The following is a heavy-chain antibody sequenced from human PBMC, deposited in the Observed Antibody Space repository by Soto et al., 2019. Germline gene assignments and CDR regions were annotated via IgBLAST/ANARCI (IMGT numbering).Heavy chain of an antibody. CDR2: IYSGGST. CDR3: ARTHYGDYVGAFDI. Sequence: EVQLVETGGGLIQPGGSLRLSCAASGFTVSSNYMSWVRQAPGKGLEWVSVIYSGGSTYYADSVKGRFTISRDNSKNTLYLQKNSLRAEDTAVYYCARTHYGDYVGAFDIWGQGTMVTVSS. V-gene: IGHV3-53*02. D-gene: IGHD4-17*01. CDR1: GFTVSSNY. J-gene: IGHJ3*02.